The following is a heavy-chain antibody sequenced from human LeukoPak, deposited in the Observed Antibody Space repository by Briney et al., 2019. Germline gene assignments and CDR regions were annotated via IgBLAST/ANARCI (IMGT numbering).Heavy chain of an antibody. CDR2: ISGSGGST. Sequence: GGSLRLSCAASGFTFSSYAMSWVRQAPGKGLEWVSAISGSGGSTYYADSVKGRFTISRDNSKNTLYLQMNSLTAEDKAVYYCAKDGDWDTVFDYWGQGILVTVSS. D-gene: IGHD2-21*02. J-gene: IGHJ4*02. CDR3: AKDGDWDTVFDY. V-gene: IGHV3-23*01. CDR1: GFTFSSYA.